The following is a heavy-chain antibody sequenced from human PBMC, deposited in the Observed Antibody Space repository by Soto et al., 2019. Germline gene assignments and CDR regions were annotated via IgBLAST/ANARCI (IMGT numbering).Heavy chain of an antibody. CDR1: GGTFSSYT. CDR2: IIPILGIA. Sequence: QVQLVQSGAEVKKPGSSVKVSCKAPGGTFSSYTISWVRQAPGQGLEWMGRIIPILGIANYAQKFQGRVTITADKSTSTAYMELSSLRSEDTAVYYCAREPYGGDPMIWGQGTLVTVSS. V-gene: IGHV1-69*08. J-gene: IGHJ4*02. CDR3: AREPYGGDPMI. D-gene: IGHD2-21*02.